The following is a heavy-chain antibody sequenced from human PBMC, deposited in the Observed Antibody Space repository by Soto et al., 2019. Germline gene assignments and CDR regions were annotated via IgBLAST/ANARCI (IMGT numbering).Heavy chain of an antibody. D-gene: IGHD2-2*01. J-gene: IGHJ5*02. CDR3: ARDVVVVPAATSNWFDP. CDR2: INHSGGST. CDR1: GYTFTSYY. V-gene: IGHV1-46*01. Sequence: QVQLVQSGAEVKKPGASVKVSCKASGYTFTSYYMHWVRQAPGQGLEWMGIINHSGGSTSYAQKFQGSVTMTRDTSTSTGYMELSSLRSEDTAVYYCARDVVVVPAATSNWFDPWGWGTLVSVSS.